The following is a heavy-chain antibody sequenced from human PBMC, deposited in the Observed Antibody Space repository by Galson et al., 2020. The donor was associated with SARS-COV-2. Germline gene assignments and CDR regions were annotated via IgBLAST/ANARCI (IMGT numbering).Heavy chain of an antibody. CDR3: ARLRITMIVVVITPSYFDY. J-gene: IGHJ4*02. D-gene: IGHD3-22*01. Sequence: SETLSLTCTVSGGSISSSSYYWGWIRQPPGKGLEWIGSIYYSGSTYYNPSLKSRVTISVDTSKNQFSLKLSSVTAADTAVYYCARLRITMIVVVITPSYFDYWGQGTLVNVSS. CDR2: IYYSGST. V-gene: IGHV4-39*01. CDR1: GGSISSSSYY.